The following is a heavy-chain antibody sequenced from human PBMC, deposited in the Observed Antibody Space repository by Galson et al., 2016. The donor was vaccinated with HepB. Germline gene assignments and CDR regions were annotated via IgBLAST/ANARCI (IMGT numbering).Heavy chain of an antibody. Sequence: SETLSLTCVVSGGSISSTNWWNWVRQPPGKGLEWIGEIYHSGTTNYNPSLQSRVTLSVDKSNKQCSLKLTSVTAADTAVYYCARDHAARRLEDAFDVWGLGTMVTVSS. CDR2: IYHSGTT. CDR1: GGSISSTNW. D-gene: IGHD6-6*01. CDR3: ARDHAARRLEDAFDV. J-gene: IGHJ3*01. V-gene: IGHV4-4*02.